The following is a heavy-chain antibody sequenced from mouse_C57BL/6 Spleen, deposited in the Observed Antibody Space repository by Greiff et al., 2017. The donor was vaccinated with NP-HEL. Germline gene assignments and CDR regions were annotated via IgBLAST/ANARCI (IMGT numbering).Heavy chain of an antibody. D-gene: IGHD2-1*01. Sequence: VQLEESGPELVKPGASVKISCKASGYAFSSSWMNWVKQRPGQGLEWIGRIYPGDGDTNYNGKFKGKATLTADKSSSTAYMQLSSLTSEDSAVYFCARAGYGNYLYAMDYWGQGTSVTVSS. V-gene: IGHV1-82*01. CDR3: ARAGYGNYLYAMDY. CDR2: IYPGDGDT. J-gene: IGHJ4*01. CDR1: GYAFSSSW.